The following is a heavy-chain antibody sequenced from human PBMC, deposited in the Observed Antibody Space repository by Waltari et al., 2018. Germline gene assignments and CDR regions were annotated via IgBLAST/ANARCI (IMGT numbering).Heavy chain of an antibody. CDR1: GYPFPSYD. J-gene: IGHJ4*02. V-gene: IGHV1-8*01. Sequence: QVQLVQSGAEVKKPGASVKVSCKASGYPFPSYDLTRVRQATGQGLEWMGWMNPKRGNTGYAQKFKGRVTMTRNTSISTAYMELSSLRSEDTAVYYCAREFPRTVTTHYWGQGTLVTVSS. CDR3: AREFPRTVTTHY. CDR2: MNPKRGNT. D-gene: IGHD4-17*01.